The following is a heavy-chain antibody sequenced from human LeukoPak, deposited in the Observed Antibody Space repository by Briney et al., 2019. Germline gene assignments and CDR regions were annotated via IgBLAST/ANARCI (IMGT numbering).Heavy chain of an antibody. D-gene: IGHD6-13*01. J-gene: IGHJ5*02. CDR3: ARDSSSFNWFDP. Sequence: ASVKVSCKASGYTFTSYYMHWVRQAPGQGLEWMGIINPSGGSTSYAQKFQGRVTITADESTSTAYMELSSLRSEDTAVYYCARDSSSFNWFDPWGQGTLVTVSS. CDR1: GYTFTSYY. CDR2: INPSGGST. V-gene: IGHV1-46*01.